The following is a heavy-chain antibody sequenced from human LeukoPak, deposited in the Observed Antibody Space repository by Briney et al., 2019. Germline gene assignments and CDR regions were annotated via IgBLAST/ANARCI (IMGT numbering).Heavy chain of an antibody. D-gene: IGHD2-15*01. CDR2: ISWDGGST. CDR1: GFTFDDYA. J-gene: IGHJ6*03. V-gene: IGHV3-43D*03. CDR3: AKATRDIVDGPMDV. Sequence: GGSLRLSCAASGFTFDDYAMHWVRQAPGKGLEWVSLISWDGGSTYYADSVKGRFTISRDNSKNPLYPQMNSLRAEDTALYYCAKATRDIVDGPMDVWGKGTTVTVSS.